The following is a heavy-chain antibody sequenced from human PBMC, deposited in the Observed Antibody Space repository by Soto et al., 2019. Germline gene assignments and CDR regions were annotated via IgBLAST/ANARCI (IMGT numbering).Heavy chain of an antibody. J-gene: IGHJ5*02. V-gene: IGHV3-74*01. Sequence: PGGSLRLSGVASEFTFSKYWMHWVRQAPGKGLVWVSRINMDGTKTAYADSVKGRFTVSRDNANNTLYLQMNSLGVEDTAVYSCARDYYYDSRSSSVNWFDPWGQGTWVTVS. CDR1: EFTFSKYW. D-gene: IGHD3-22*01. CDR3: ARDYYYDSRSSSVNWFDP. CDR2: INMDGTKT.